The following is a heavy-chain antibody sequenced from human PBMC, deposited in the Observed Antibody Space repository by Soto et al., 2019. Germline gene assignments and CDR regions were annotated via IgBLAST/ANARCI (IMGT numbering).Heavy chain of an antibody. Sequence: QVQLVQSGAEVKKPGSSVKVSCKASGGTFSSYAISWVRQAPGQGLEWMGGIIPIFGTANYAQKFQGRVTITADESTSTAYMELSSLRSEDTAVYYCAGDVPYFFVAGLDPFDYWGQGTLVTVSS. CDR3: AGDVPYFFVAGLDPFDY. J-gene: IGHJ4*02. CDR1: GGTFSSYA. D-gene: IGHD3-3*01. CDR2: IIPIFGTA. V-gene: IGHV1-69*01.